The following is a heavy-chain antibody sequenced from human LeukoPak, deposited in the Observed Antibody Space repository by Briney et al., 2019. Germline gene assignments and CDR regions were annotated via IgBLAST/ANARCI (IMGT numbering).Heavy chain of an antibody. Sequence: PSETLSLSCTVSGGSIDIYYWSWIRQPPGKGLEWIGHIQYSGTTNYNPSLKSRVTISVDTSKNQFSLKLSSVTAADTAVYYCARDRRVDYGSGTIHYYYYYMDVWGKGTTVTVSS. CDR1: GGSIDIYY. D-gene: IGHD3-10*01. CDR3: ARDRRVDYGSGTIHYYYYYMDV. J-gene: IGHJ6*03. CDR2: IQYSGTT. V-gene: IGHV4-59*01.